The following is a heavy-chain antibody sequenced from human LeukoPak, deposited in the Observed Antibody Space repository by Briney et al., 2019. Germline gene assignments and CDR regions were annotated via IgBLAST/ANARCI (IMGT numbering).Heavy chain of an antibody. V-gene: IGHV1-69*02. CDR1: GDTFSSYT. D-gene: IGHD3-22*01. Sequence: GASVKVSCKASGDTFSSYTISWVRQAPGQGLEWMGRIIPILGIANYAQKFQGRVTITADKSTSTAYMELSSLRSEDTAVYYCASPSLRGTMIVVAPMGDAFDIWGQGTMVTVSS. J-gene: IGHJ3*02. CDR2: IIPILGIA. CDR3: ASPSLRGTMIVVAPMGDAFDI.